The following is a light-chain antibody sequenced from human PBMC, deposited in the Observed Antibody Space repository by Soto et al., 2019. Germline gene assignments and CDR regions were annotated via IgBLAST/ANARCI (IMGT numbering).Light chain of an antibody. CDR2: GAS. CDR3: HQYDSWT. J-gene: IGKJ1*01. V-gene: IGKV3-20*01. CDR1: QWVRHNY. Sequence: EIVLTQSPSHLSLSPGEGATLSCRARQWVRHNYLAWYEQKPGQAPRLLICGASSRATGIPDRFSGSGSGTDFTLTISRLEPEDFAVYYCHQYDSWTFGQGTKVDIK.